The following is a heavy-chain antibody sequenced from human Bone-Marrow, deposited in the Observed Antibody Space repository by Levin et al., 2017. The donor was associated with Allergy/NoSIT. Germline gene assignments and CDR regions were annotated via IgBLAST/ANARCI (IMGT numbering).Heavy chain of an antibody. CDR1: GYTFTSYY. J-gene: IGHJ4*02. D-gene: IGHD6-13*01. CDR2: INPSRCST. V-gene: IGHV1-46*01. CDR3: ARAHHVRTWDGTGYSED. Sequence: GESLKISCKASGYTFTSYYIHWVRQAPGQGLEWLGTINPSRCSTGYAPKFQGRVTFTSDASTGPVYIDLSSLKSEDTAVYFCARAHHVRTWDGTGYSEDWGQGTLVTVSA.